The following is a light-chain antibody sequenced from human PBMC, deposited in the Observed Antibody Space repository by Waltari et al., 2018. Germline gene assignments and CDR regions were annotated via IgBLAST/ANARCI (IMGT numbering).Light chain of an antibody. Sequence: QSALTQPASVSGSPGQSITISCTGNSSDVGSSKLVSWDQQHPGKAPQLIIYVVSKRSSGVCNRLPCSKSGNTASLTISGLQAWDEAEYYCGSYAGSSTVRVFGGGTKLTVL. V-gene: IGLV2-23*02. CDR1: SSDVGSSKL. CDR3: GSYAGSSTVRV. CDR2: VVS. J-gene: IGLJ3*02.